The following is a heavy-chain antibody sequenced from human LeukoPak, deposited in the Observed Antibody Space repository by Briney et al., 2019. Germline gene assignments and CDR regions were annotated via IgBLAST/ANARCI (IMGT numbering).Heavy chain of an antibody. CDR2: IYYSGST. V-gene: IGHV4-30-4*08. CDR3: ARATKTGTTGN. D-gene: IGHD1/OR15-1a*01. CDR1: GGSISSGDHY. Sequence: KPSQTLSLTCTVSGGSISSGDHYWRWIRQPPGKGLEWIGYIYYSGSTYYNPSLKSRVTISVDTSKNQFSLKLSSVTAADTAVYYCARATKTGTTGNWGQGTLVTVSS. J-gene: IGHJ4*02.